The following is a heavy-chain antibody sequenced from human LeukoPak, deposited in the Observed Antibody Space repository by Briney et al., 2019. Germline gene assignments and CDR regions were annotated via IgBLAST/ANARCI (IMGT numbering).Heavy chain of an antibody. V-gene: IGHV1-69*13. CDR1: GGTLSSYA. CDR3: ASCLVRGCDCYPYYYYMDV. Sequence: SVKVSCKASGGTLSSYAISWVRQAAGQGLEWLGGIIAIFGTATHAKKFHCRVTITADESTSTAYMALSSLRSEDTAVYYCASCLVRGCDCYPYYYYMDVWGKGTPVTVSS. CDR2: IIAIFGTA. D-gene: IGHD2-21*01. J-gene: IGHJ6*03.